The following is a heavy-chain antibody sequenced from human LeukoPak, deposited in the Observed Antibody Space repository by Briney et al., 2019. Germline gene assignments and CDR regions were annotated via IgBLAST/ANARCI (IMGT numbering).Heavy chain of an antibody. CDR1: GFTFSTYA. D-gene: IGHD3-10*01. V-gene: IGHV3-23*01. J-gene: IGHJ5*02. CDR2: VGGSGDRT. CDR3: AKLYGAGSPRWFDA. Sequence: GGSLRLSCAASGFTFSTYAMSWVRQAPGEGLEWVSSVGGSGDRTHYADSVKGRFTVSRDNSRNTLYLQMNSLRPEDTAVYYCAKLYGAGSPRWFDAWGQGTLVTVSS.